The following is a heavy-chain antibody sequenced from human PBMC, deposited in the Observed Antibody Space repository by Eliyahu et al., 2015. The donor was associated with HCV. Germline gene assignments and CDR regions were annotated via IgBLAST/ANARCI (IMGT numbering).Heavy chain of an antibody. CDR3: AKGGHSSSWKEAYFQH. CDR1: GFTFXXWD. J-gene: IGHJ1*01. Sequence: QVQLVESGGGVVQPGRSLRLSCAASGFTFXXWDVPWVRQAPGKGXXWVAVISYDGSNKYYADSVKGRFTISRDNSKNTLYLQMNSLRAEDTAVYYCAKGGHSSSWKEAYFQHWGQGTLVTVSS. D-gene: IGHD6-13*01. V-gene: IGHV3-30*18. CDR2: ISYDGSNK.